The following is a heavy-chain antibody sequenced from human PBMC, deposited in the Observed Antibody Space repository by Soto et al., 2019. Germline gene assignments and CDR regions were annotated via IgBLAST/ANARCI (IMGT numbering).Heavy chain of an antibody. V-gene: IGHV3-33*01. CDR3: ARDSETTGPDDY. J-gene: IGHJ4*02. Sequence: QVQLVESGGGVVQPGRSLRLSCAASGITFSNHGMHWVRQAPGKGLVWVAIIWHDESNESYAESVKGRFTISRDNSKNTLHLQMNSLKVEATAVYYCARDSETTGPDDYWGQGTLGTVAS. CDR2: IWHDESNE. CDR1: GITFSNHG. D-gene: IGHD1-1*01.